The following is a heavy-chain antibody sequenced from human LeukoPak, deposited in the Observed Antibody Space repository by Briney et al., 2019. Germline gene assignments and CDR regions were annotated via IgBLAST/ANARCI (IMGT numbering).Heavy chain of an antibody. Sequence: ASVKVSCKASGYTFTGYYMHWVRQAPGQGLEWMGWINPNSGGTNYAQKFQGRVTMTRDTSISTAHMELSRLRSDDTAVYYCARHVGRGSQSRFDYWGQGTLVTVSS. CDR3: ARHVGRGSQSRFDY. J-gene: IGHJ4*02. D-gene: IGHD2-15*01. CDR2: INPNSGGT. CDR1: GYTFTGYY. V-gene: IGHV1-2*02.